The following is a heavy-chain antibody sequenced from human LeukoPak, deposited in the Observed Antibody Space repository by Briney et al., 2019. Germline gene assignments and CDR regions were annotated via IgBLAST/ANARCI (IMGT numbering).Heavy chain of an antibody. CDR1: GYTFTSYD. J-gene: IGHJ6*03. V-gene: IGHV1-8*03. Sequence: ASVKVSCKASGYTFTSYDINWVRQATGQGLEWMGWMNPNSGNTGYAQKFQGRVTITRNTSISTAYMELSSLRSEDTAVYYCARGARYYGSGSRYYYMDVWGKGTTVTVSS. D-gene: IGHD3-10*01. CDR2: MNPNSGNT. CDR3: ARGARYYGSGSRYYYMDV.